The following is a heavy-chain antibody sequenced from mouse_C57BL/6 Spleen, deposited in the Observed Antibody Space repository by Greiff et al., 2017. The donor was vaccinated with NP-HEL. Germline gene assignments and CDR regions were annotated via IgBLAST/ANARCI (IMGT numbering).Heavy chain of an antibody. CDR3: ASLEFDY. V-gene: IGHV1-42*01. D-gene: IGHD6-2*01. J-gene: IGHJ2*01. CDR2: INPSTGGT. Sequence: VQLKQSGPELVKPGASVKISCKASGYSFTGYYMNWVKQSPEKSLEWIGEINPSTGGTTYNQKFKAKATLTVDKSSSTAYMQLKSLTSEDSAVYYCASLEFDYWGQGTTRTVSS. CDR1: GYSFTGYY.